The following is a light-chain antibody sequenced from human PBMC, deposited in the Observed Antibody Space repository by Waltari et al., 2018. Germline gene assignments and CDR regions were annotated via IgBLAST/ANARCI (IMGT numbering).Light chain of an antibody. CDR3: QVFDSGSDHVV. CDR1: NIGHKS. Sequence: SYVLTQPPSVPVAPGETATITCGGDNIGHKSVHWYPQKPALAPVLVINYDADRPSGFPERFSGFNSGSTDTATLTISGVEGGDEADYYCQVFDSGSDHVVFGGGTKLTVL. V-gene: IGLV3-21*04. CDR2: YDA. J-gene: IGLJ2*01.